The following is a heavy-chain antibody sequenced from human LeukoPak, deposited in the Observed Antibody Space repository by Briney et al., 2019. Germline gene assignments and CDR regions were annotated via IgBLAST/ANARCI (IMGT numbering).Heavy chain of an antibody. V-gene: IGHV4-61*02. CDR1: GGSISSGSYY. Sequence: SETLSLTCTVSGGSISSGSYYWSWIRQPAGKGLEWIGRIYTSGSTNYNPSLKSRVTISVDTSKNQFSLKLSSVTAADTAVYYCARGVRYYDILTGYYTTNWFDPWGQGTLVTVSS. CDR2: IYTSGST. J-gene: IGHJ5*02. D-gene: IGHD3-9*01. CDR3: ARGVRYYDILTGYYTTNWFDP.